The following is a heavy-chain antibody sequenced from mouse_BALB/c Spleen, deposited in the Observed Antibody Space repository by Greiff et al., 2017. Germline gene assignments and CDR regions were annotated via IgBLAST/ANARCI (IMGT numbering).Heavy chain of an antibody. CDR2: ISTYYGDA. Sequence: LQESGAELVRPGVSVKISCKGSGYTFTDYAMHWVKQSHAKSLEWIGVISTYYGDASYNQKFKGKATMTVDKSSSTAYMELARLTSEDSAIYYCARAYYGNYGFAYWGQGTLVTVSA. J-gene: IGHJ3*01. D-gene: IGHD2-10*01. CDR3: ARAYYGNYGFAY. V-gene: IGHV1S137*01. CDR1: GYTFTDYA.